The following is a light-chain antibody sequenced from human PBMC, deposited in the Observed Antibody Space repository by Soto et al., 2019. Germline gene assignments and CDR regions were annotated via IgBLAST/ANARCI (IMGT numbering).Light chain of an antibody. CDR2: EVS. CDR3: SSYTSSSTYV. Sequence: LKHPPSGTDSHLHSLPITSTKTSSDVGSYNRVSWYQQPPGTAPKLLLYEVSDRPSGVPDRFSGSKSGNTASLTISGLQAEDEADYYCSSYTSSSTYVFGTGTKVTVL. J-gene: IGLJ1*01. V-gene: IGLV2-18*02. CDR1: SSDVGSYNR.